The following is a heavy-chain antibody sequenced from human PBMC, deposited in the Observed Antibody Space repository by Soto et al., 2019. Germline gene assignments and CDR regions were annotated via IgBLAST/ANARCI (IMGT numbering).Heavy chain of an antibody. Sequence: TGGSLRLSCAASGFTFGAAAIHWVRQAPGKGLEWVAVISDDGSSKYYADSVRGRFTISRDNSQNTLDLQMNSLRAEDTAVYYCARDRLTRASVATPGYLDYWGQGSLVTVYS. D-gene: IGHD2-15*01. V-gene: IGHV3-30-3*01. CDR1: GFTFGAAA. CDR2: ISDDGSSK. J-gene: IGHJ4*02. CDR3: ARDRLTRASVATPGYLDY.